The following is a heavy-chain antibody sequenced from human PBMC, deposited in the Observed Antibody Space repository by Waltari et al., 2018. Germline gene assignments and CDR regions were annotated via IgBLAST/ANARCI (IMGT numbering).Heavy chain of an antibody. CDR2: ISYRGAT. V-gene: IGHV4-39*01. J-gene: IGHJ3*01. CDR1: GGSITSNRHY. D-gene: IGHD5-12*01. Sequence: QLHLQESGPGLVKPSETLSLPCSVSGGSITSNRHYWGWIRQPPGKGPEWTGTISYRGATYNNPSLKSRVTISVDTSKNQYSLKLTSVTAADTAVYYCATYIGASIGTAAFDVWGQGTMVTVSS. CDR3: ATYIGASIGTAAFDV.